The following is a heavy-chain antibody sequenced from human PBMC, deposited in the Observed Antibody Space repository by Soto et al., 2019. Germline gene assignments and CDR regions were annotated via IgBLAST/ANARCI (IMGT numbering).Heavy chain of an antibody. Sequence: QLQLQESGPGLVKPSETLSLTCTVSGGSISSSSYYWGWIRQPPGKGLEWIGGIYYSGYTYYNPSLKCLVSISVDTTQNQISLKPSSMTAPATAVYYGPNRDGRLYVCYYYDMDVWGQGTTVTVSS. J-gene: IGHJ6*02. CDR2: IYYSGYT. D-gene: IGHD3-16*01. V-gene: IGHV4-39*01. CDR1: GGSISSSSYY. CDR3: PNRDGRLYVCYYYDMDV.